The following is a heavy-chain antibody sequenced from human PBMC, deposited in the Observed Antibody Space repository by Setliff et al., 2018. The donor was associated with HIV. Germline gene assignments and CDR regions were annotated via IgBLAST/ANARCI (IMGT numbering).Heavy chain of an antibody. CDR1: GDSIRNDY. V-gene: IGHV4-59*12. J-gene: IGHJ4*02. D-gene: IGHD6-19*01. CDR2: ISYSGGT. CDR3: ARAPSREVALDF. Sequence: SETLSLTCTVSGDSIRNDYWTWIRQSPEKGLEWIAYISYSGGTNHNPSLMGRVTMSLDVSKNQISLRLRSVVAADTAVYYCARAPSREVALDFWGQGRLVTVSS.